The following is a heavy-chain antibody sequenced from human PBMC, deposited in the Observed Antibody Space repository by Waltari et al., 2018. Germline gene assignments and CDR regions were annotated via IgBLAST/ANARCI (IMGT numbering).Heavy chain of an antibody. D-gene: IGHD3-3*01. CDR3: AKEAVTIFGVVILRYYWYFDL. Sequence: EVQLLESGGGLVQPGGSLRLSCAASGFTFSSYAMSWVRQAPGKGLEWVSAISGSGGSTYYADSVKGRFTISRDNSKNTLYLQMNSLRAEDTAVYYCAKEAVTIFGVVILRYYWYFDLWGRGTLVTVSS. CDR1: GFTFSSYA. CDR2: ISGSGGST. J-gene: IGHJ2*01. V-gene: IGHV3-23*01.